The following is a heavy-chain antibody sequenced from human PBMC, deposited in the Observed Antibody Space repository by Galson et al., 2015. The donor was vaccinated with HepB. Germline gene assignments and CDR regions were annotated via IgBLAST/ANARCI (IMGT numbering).Heavy chain of an antibody. D-gene: IGHD3-16*01. Sequence: ETLSLTCTVSGGSISSISYSWGWVRQPPGKGLEWIGTIYYSGDTYYNPSLKSRVTISIDTSKNRFSLRLTSVSAADTAIYYCARHVGGHTTPFDYWGQGTLV. V-gene: IGHV4-39*01. CDR2: IYYSGDT. CDR1: GGSISSISYS. CDR3: ARHVGGHTTPFDY. J-gene: IGHJ4*02.